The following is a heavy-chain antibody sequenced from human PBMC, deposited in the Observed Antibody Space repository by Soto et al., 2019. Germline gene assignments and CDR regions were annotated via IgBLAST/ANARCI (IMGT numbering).Heavy chain of an antibody. CDR1: GFTFSNYA. J-gene: IGHJ3*02. Sequence: QVQLVESGGGVVQPGGSLRLSCAASGFTFSNYAMHWVRQSPGKGLDWVAVITYDGHNKYYADSVKGRFTSSRDNSKNTMYLEMNSLGAEDTAMFYCTGGISSTRPDAVAFDSWGHGTVVTVSS. D-gene: IGHD2-2*01. CDR3: TGGISSTRPDAVAFDS. CDR2: ITYDGHNK. V-gene: IGHV3-33*01.